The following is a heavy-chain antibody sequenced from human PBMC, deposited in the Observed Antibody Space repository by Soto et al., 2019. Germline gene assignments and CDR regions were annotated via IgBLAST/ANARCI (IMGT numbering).Heavy chain of an antibody. J-gene: IGHJ4*02. CDR1: GFTFSDYA. CDR2: VSHDGRNT. D-gene: IGHD6-19*01. Sequence: VQLVESGGGVVQPGRSLRLSCAASGFTFSDYAMHWVRQAPGKGLEWVAVVSHDGRNTHYADSVKGRFTISRDSSKNTVSLEMTSRRAEGTAVYYCAKGGRQWLVTSAFNYWGQGALVTVSS. CDR3: AKGGRQWLVTSAFNY. V-gene: IGHV3-30*18.